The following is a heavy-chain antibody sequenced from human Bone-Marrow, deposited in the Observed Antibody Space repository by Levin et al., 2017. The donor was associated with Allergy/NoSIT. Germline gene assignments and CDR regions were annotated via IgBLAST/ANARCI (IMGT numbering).Heavy chain of an antibody. CDR3: ARMECITPTISGCLFYHYGMDV. CDR1: GFPFSSYG. J-gene: IGHJ6*02. Sequence: HAGGSLRLSCEGSGFPFSSYGLHWVRQAPGKGLEWVAVTWSEGNSHHLTDSVKGRFMVSRDNFKNTLYLEMTGLRVEDSATYYCARMECITPTISGCLFYHYGMDVWGQGTTVTVSS. D-gene: IGHD3-3*01. CDR2: TWSEGNSH. V-gene: IGHV3-33*01.